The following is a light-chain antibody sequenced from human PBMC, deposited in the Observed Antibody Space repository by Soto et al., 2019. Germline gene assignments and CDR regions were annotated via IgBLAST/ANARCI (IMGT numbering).Light chain of an antibody. V-gene: IGKV3-20*01. J-gene: IGKJ1*01. Sequence: EIVLTQSPGTLSLSPGERATLSCRASQSVADNYLAWYQQKPGQPPSLLIYAASHRPTGIPDTFSGSGSGTDFTLTITRLEPEDFALYYCQQYGHSPRTFGQGTKVEIK. CDR2: AAS. CDR1: QSVADNY. CDR3: QQYGHSPRT.